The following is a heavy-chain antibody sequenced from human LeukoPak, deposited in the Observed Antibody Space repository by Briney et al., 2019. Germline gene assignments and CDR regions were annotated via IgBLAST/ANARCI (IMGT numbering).Heavy chain of an antibody. J-gene: IGHJ4*02. CDR3: VRATSKQCLVIVLDY. CDR1: GFTFNSYG. CDR2: ISYDGTNK. V-gene: IGHV3-30*03. D-gene: IGHD6-19*01. Sequence: PGRSLRLSCAASGFTFNSYGMHWVRQAPGKGLEWVAVISYDGTNKYYAASVKGRFTISRDNSKNTLYLQMNSLRAEDTAVYYCVRATSKQCLVIVLDYWGQGTLVTVSS.